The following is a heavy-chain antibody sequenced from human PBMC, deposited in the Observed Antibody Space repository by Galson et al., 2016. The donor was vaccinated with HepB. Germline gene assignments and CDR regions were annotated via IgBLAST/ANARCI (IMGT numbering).Heavy chain of an antibody. CDR3: AREAQITIFGVVIPAHFDY. J-gene: IGHJ4*02. Sequence: SETLSLTCTVSGGSVSSGSYYRSWIRQPPGKGLEWIGYIYYSGSTNYNPSLKSRVTISLDTSKNQFSLRLSSLTAADTAVYYCAREAQITIFGVVIPAHFDYWGQGTLVTVSS. CDR2: IYYSGST. D-gene: IGHD3-3*01. V-gene: IGHV4-61*01. CDR1: GGSVSSGSYY.